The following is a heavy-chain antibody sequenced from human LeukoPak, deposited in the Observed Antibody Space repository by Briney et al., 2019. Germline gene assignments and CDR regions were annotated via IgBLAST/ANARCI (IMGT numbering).Heavy chain of an antibody. J-gene: IGHJ4*02. CDR3: ARDSLPMAVTGPFDH. V-gene: IGHV3-33*01. D-gene: IGHD6-19*01. CDR1: GFNFSSYG. CDR2: MWFDGSNI. Sequence: GGSLRLSCAASGFNFSSYGMHWVRKAPGKGLEGVTSMWFDGSNIHSADSVKGRVIISRDNSKSALYLQMNSLRAEDTAIYYCARDSLPMAVTGPFDHWGQGALVTVSS.